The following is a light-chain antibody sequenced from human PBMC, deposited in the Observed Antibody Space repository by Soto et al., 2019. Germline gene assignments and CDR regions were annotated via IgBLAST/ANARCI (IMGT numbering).Light chain of an antibody. CDR3: MQALQSLT. CDR1: QSLVHSDGNNY. J-gene: IGKJ5*01. V-gene: IGKV2-28*01. Sequence: DIVMTQTPLSSPVTLGQPASISCRSSQSLVHSDGNNYLDWYVQKPGQSPQLLIYFGSNRAPGVPDRFSGSGSGTDFTLKINRVEAEDVGTHYCMQALQSLTFGQGTRLEIK. CDR2: FGS.